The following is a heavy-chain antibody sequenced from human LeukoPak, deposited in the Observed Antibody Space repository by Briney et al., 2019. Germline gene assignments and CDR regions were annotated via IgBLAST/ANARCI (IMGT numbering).Heavy chain of an antibody. D-gene: IGHD3-3*01. CDR1: GGSFSGYY. V-gene: IGHV4-34*01. CDR3: ARTSHDFWSGYKVDFDY. Sequence: SETLSLTCAVYGGSFSGYYWSWLRQPPGKGLEWIGEINHSGSTNYNPSLKSRVTISVDTSKNQFSLKLSSVTAADTAVYYCARTSHDFWSGYKVDFDYWGQGTLVTVSS. J-gene: IGHJ4*02. CDR2: INHSGST.